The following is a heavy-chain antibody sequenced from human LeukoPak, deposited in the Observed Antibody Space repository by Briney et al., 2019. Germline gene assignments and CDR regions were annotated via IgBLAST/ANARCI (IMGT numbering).Heavy chain of an antibody. V-gene: IGHV1-69*01. CDR2: IIPIFGTA. D-gene: IGHD2/OR15-2a*01. J-gene: IGHJ6*03. CDR3: ARDGTTQQYYYYYYMDV. CDR1: GYSFTSYY. Sequence: KISCKGSGYSFTSYYMHWVRQAPGQGLEWMGGIIPIFGTANYAQKFQGRVTITADESTSTAYMELSSLRSEDTAVYYCARDGTTQQYYYYYYMDVWGKGTTVTVSS.